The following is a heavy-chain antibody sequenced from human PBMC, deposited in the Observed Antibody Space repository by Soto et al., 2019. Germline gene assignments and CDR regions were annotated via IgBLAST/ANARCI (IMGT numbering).Heavy chain of an antibody. J-gene: IGHJ5*01. V-gene: IGHV4-4*02. CDR1: GDSIKTETW. Sequence: QVHLQESGPGLVKPSETLSLTCAVSGDSIKTETWWSWLRQLPGTGLEWIGEIKHTGDANANPALRSRVSMSVARTKNQFCLNLRSVSAADTAVYLCAREGRLHCFESWGQGTLVTVSS. CDR3: AREGRLHCFES. D-gene: IGHD2-15*01. CDR2: IKHTGDA.